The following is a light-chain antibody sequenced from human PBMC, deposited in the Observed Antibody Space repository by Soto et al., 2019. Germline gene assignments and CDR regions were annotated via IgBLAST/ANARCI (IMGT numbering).Light chain of an antibody. J-gene: IGKJ1*01. V-gene: IGKV1-5*03. Sequence: DIQMTQSPSTLSGSVGDRVTITCRASQTISSRLAWYQQKPGKAPRLLIYKASTLKSGVPSRFSGSGSGTEFTLTISSLQPEDFATYYCQHYNSYSEAFGQGTKVDIK. CDR1: QTISSR. CDR2: KAS. CDR3: QHYNSYSEA.